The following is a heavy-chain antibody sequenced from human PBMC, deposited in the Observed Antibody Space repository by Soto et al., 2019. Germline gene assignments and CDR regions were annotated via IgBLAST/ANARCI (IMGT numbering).Heavy chain of an antibody. CDR1: GFTFSNYE. CDR2: ISFDGRNT. Sequence: QVQLVESGGGVVQPGESLRLSCAASGFTFSNYEMHWVRQAPGKGLEWVAVISFDGRNTFFSDSVRGRFTISRDSSKNTVDLQMNSLRAEDTAVYYCAKGTLLVPAAMVPSHYFDFWGQGALVTVSS. CDR3: AKGTLLVPAAMVPSHYFDF. V-gene: IGHV3-30*18. D-gene: IGHD2-2*01. J-gene: IGHJ4*02.